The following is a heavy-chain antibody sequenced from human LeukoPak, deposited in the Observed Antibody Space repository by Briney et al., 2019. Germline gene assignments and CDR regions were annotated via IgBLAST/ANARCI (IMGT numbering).Heavy chain of an antibody. Sequence: GGSLRLSCAASGFTFSSYGMHWVRQAPGKGLEWVAFLSYDGSNKYYADTLKGRFTISRDNSKNTLFLQMNSLRAEDTAVYYCAKDIALYCGGDCYHDYWGQGTLVTVSS. D-gene: IGHD2-21*02. J-gene: IGHJ4*02. CDR1: GFTFSSYG. V-gene: IGHV3-30*18. CDR2: LSYDGSNK. CDR3: AKDIALYCGGDCYHDY.